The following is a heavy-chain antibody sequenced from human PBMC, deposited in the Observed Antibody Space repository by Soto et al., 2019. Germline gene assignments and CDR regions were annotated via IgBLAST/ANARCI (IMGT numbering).Heavy chain of an antibody. J-gene: IGHJ4*02. CDR3: ARWGYGPSGFDC. V-gene: IGHV3-7*01. CDR2: IKEDGSET. D-gene: IGHD2-15*01. CDR1: AFSISSYW. Sequence: EVQLVESGGGLVQPGGSLRLSCAASAFSISSYWMSWVRQAPGKGLAWVANIKEDGSETYYADSVKGRFTISRDNAKNSLYLKMNSLRDEDTAIYYCARWGYGPSGFDCWGQGTQVTVSS.